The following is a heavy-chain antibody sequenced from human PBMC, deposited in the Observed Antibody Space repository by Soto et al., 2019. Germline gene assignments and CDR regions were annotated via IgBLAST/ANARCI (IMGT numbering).Heavy chain of an antibody. V-gene: IGHV3-7*01. CDR3: VRDWSTVWGIDV. D-gene: IGHD4-17*01. CDR2: IKQDGSEK. CDR1: GFTFSTYW. Sequence: GGSLRLSCAASGFTFSTYWMNWVRQAPGKGLEWVANIKQDGSEKYYVDSVKGRFAISRDNAKESLFLKINKLRAEDTAVYYCVRDWSTVWGIDVWGQGTTVTV. J-gene: IGHJ6*02.